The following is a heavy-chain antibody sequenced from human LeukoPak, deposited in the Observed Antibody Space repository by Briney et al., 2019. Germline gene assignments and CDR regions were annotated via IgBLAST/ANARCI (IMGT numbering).Heavy chain of an antibody. D-gene: IGHD3-16*01. Sequence: PGGSLRLSCAASGFTVSNNYMTWVRPAPGKGLEWVSIIYSDGRTYYADSVKGRFNTSRDNSKNTLYLQMNCLRAEDTAVYYCARDTGGFDYWGQGTLVTVSS. J-gene: IGHJ4*02. V-gene: IGHV3-53*01. CDR2: IYSDGRT. CDR3: ARDTGGFDY. CDR1: GFTVSNNY.